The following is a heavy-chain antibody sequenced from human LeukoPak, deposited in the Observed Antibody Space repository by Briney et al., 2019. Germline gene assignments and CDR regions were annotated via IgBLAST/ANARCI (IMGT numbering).Heavy chain of an antibody. D-gene: IGHD3-10*01. CDR3: ARAIGFLWFGELSEFDY. J-gene: IGHJ4*02. V-gene: IGHV1-2*02. CDR2: INPNSGGT. Sequence: ASVKVSCKASGYTFTGYYMHWVRQAPGQGLKWMGWINPNSGGTNYAQKFQGRVTMTRDTSISTAYMELSRLRSDDTAVYYCARAIGFLWFGELSEFDYWGQGTLVTVSS. CDR1: GYTFTGYY.